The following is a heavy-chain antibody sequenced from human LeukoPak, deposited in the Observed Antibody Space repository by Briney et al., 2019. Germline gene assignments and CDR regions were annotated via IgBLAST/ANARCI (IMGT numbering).Heavy chain of an antibody. V-gene: IGHV3-30*01. D-gene: IGHD6-6*01. CDR1: GFTFSSYA. CDR2: ISYDGSNK. J-gene: IGHJ4*02. Sequence: GRSLRLSCAASGFTFSSYAMHWVRQAPGKGLEWVAVISYDGSNKYYADSVKGRFTISRDNSKNTLYLQMNSLRAEDTAVYYCARDRFSSSFDYWDQGTLVTVSS. CDR3: ARDRFSSSFDY.